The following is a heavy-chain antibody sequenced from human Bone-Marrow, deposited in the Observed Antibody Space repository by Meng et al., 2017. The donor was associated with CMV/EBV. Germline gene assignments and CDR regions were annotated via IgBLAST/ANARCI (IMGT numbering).Heavy chain of an antibody. CDR2: ISAYNGNT. CDR3: ARGDSSAYYTGPYAFDI. CDR1: GYTFTSYG. Sequence: ASVKVSCKASGYTFTSYGISWVRQAPGQGLEWMGWISAYNGNTNFAQNLQGRVTMTADTSTSTAYMELRSLGSDDTAVYYCARGDSSAYYTGPYAFDIWGQGTMVTVSS. D-gene: IGHD3-22*01. V-gene: IGHV1-18*01. J-gene: IGHJ3*02.